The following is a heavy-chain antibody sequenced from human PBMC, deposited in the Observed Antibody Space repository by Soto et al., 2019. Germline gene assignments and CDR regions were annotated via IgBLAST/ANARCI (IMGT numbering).Heavy chain of an antibody. CDR1: GGTVSGYD. D-gene: IGHD2-8*02. V-gene: IGHV4-34*01. CDR3: ARDKITGLFDY. CDR2: INHSGST. Sequence: SETLSLTCAVYGGTVSGYDGAGIRQPPGTGLEWIGEINHSGSTNYNPSLKSRVTISVDTSKNQFSLKLTSVTAADTAVYYCARDKITGLFDYWGQGTLVTVSS. J-gene: IGHJ4*02.